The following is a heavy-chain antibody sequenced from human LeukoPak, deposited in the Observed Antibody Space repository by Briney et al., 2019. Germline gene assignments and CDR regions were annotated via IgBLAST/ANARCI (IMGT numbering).Heavy chain of an antibody. J-gene: IGHJ4*02. CDR2: IIPILGIA. CDR3: ARGSIAAAGRFDY. Sequence: SVKVSCKASGGTFSSYAISWVRQAPGQGLEWMGRIIPILGIANYAQKFQGRVTITADKSTSTAYMELSSLRSEDTAVYYCARGSIAAAGRFDYWGQGTLVTVSS. V-gene: IGHV1-69*04. CDR1: GGTFSSYA. D-gene: IGHD6-13*01.